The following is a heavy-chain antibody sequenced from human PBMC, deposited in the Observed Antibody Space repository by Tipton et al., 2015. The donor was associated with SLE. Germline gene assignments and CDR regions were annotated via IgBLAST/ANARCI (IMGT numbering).Heavy chain of an antibody. J-gene: IGHJ5*02. V-gene: IGHV4-61*01. D-gene: IGHD7-27*01. CDR1: GGSISSGSYY. Sequence: LRLSCTVSGGSISSGSYYWSWIRQPPGKGLEWIGYIYYSGSTNYNPSLKSRVTISVDTSKNQFSLKLSSVTAADTAVYYCARHAPGWFDPWGQGTLVTVSS. CDR3: ARHAPGWFDP. CDR2: IYYSGST.